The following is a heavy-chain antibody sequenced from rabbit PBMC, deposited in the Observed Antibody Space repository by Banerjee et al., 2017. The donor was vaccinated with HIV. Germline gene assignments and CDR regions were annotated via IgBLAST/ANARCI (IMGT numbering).Heavy chain of an antibody. CDR1: RFSFSGSYW. D-gene: IGHD1-1*01. CDR3: ARHVSGDHYWKL. Sequence: QEQLVESGGGLVKPEGSLKLSCTASRFSFSGSYWICWVRQAPGKGLEWIACIYAGSGTTYYASWAKGRFTISKPSSTTVTLQMTSLTAADTATYFCARHVSGDHYWKLWGPGTLVTVS. CDR2: IYAGSGTT. V-gene: IGHV1S45*01. J-gene: IGHJ4*01.